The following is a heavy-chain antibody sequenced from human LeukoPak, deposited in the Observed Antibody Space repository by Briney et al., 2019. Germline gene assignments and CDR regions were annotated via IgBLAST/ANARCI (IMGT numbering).Heavy chain of an antibody. V-gene: IGHV5-51*01. Sequence: GESLKFSCQGSGYSFTSYWIGSMRQMPGKRLEWMGIIYPGDSDTRYSPSFQGQVTISADKSISTAYLQWSSLKASDTAMYYCARLAGSNPPDYWGQGTLVTVSS. J-gene: IGHJ4*02. CDR1: GYSFTSYW. CDR3: ARLAGSNPPDY. D-gene: IGHD5-24*01. CDR2: IYPGDSDT.